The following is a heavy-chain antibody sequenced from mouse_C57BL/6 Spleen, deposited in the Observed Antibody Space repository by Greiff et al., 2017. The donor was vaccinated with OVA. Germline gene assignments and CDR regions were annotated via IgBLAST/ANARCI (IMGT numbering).Heavy chain of an antibody. V-gene: IGHV1-53*01. CDR3: ARGVYSNYAMDY. Sequence: QVQLQQPGTEPVKPGASVKLSCKASGYTFTSYWMHWVKQRPGQGLEWIGNINPSNGGTNYNEKFKSKATLTVDKSSSTAYMQLSSLTSEDSAVYYCARGVYSNYAMDYWGQGTSVTVSS. D-gene: IGHD2-5*01. J-gene: IGHJ4*01. CDR1: GYTFTSYW. CDR2: INPSNGGT.